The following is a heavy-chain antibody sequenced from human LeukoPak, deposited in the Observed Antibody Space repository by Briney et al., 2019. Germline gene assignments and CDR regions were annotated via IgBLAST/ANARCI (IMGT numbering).Heavy chain of an antibody. Sequence: GRSLRLSCAASGFTFSSYAMHWVRQAPGKGLEWVAVISYDGSNKYYADSVKGRFTISRDNSKNTLYLQMNSLRAEDTAVYYCARDSVAVAGYFDYWGQGTLVTVSS. D-gene: IGHD6-19*01. CDR1: GFTFSSYA. CDR3: ARDSVAVAGYFDY. J-gene: IGHJ4*02. V-gene: IGHV3-30-3*01. CDR2: ISYDGSNK.